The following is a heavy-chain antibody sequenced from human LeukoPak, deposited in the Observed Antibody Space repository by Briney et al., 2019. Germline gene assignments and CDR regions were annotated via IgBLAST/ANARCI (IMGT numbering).Heavy chain of an antibody. Sequence: SQTLSLTCTVSGGSISSGGYYWSWIRQHPGKGLECIGYIYYSGSTYYNPSLKSRVTISVDTSKNQFSLKLSSVTAADTAVYYCVRGWWLHSEANWFDPWGQGTLVTVSS. CDR2: IYYSGST. CDR3: VRGWWLHSEANWFDP. CDR1: GGSISSGGYY. J-gene: IGHJ5*02. D-gene: IGHD2-21*01. V-gene: IGHV4-31*03.